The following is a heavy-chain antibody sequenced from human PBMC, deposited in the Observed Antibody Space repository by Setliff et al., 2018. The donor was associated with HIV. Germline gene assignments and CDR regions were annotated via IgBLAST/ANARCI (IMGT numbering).Heavy chain of an antibody. D-gene: IGHD3-22*01. J-gene: IGHJ4*02. V-gene: IGHV3-66*04. CDR1: GFTVSSYY. CDR2: IYSDGST. Sequence: GGSLRLSCAASGFTVSSYYMSWVRQAPGKGLEWVSTIYSDGSTYHADSVKGRFTLSRDNSENALYLHMNSLRAEDTAVYYCARQAHPRGYYGSAGLFDYWGQGTPVTVSS. CDR3: ARQAHPRGYYGSAGLFDY.